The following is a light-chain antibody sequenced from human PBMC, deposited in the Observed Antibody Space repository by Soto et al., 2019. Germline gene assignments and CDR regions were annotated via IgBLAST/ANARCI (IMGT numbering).Light chain of an antibody. CDR3: QQYYSYTYT. CDR1: QGISSY. V-gene: IGKV1-8*01. Sequence: AIRMTQPPSSLSASTGDRVTITCQASQGISSYLAWYQQKPGKAPKLLIYAASTLQSGVPSRFSGSGSGTDFTLTISCLQSEDFATYYCQQYYSYTYTFGQGTKLEIK. J-gene: IGKJ2*01. CDR2: AAS.